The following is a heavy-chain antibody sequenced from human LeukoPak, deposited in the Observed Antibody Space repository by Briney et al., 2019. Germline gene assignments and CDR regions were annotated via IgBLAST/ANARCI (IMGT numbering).Heavy chain of an antibody. CDR1: GGSISSYY. D-gene: IGHD1-26*01. V-gene: IGHV4-59*12. Sequence: PSETLSLTCTVSGGSISSYYWSWIRQPPGKGREWIGYIYYSGSTNYNPSLKSRVTISVGTSKKQFSLKLSSVTAADTAVYYCARVTGIVGATTPRDWYFALWGRGTVVTVSS. J-gene: IGHJ2*01. CDR2: IYYSGST. CDR3: ARVTGIVGATTPRDWYFAL.